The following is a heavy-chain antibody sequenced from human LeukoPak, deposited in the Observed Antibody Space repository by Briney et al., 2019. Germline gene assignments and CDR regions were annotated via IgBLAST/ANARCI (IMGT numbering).Heavy chain of an antibody. Sequence: PGGSLRLSCAASGFTFSSYEMNGVRQAPAKGLEWVSFIGTTIRGISTMYYADSVKGRFTISRDNAKNSLYLQMNSLRAEDTAIYYCARDQVGGGIDYWGQGTLVTVSS. CDR2: IGTTIRGISTM. D-gene: IGHD1-26*01. CDR3: ARDQVGGGIDY. V-gene: IGHV3-48*03. J-gene: IGHJ4*02. CDR1: GFTFSSYE.